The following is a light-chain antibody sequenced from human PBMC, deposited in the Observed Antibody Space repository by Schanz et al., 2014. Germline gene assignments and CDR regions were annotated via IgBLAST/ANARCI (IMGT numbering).Light chain of an antibody. V-gene: IGKV1-5*01. J-gene: IGKJ5*01. CDR3: QQYDALPLT. CDR1: QSISSW. CDR2: DAS. Sequence: DIQMTQSPSTLSASVGDRVTITCRASQSISSWLAWYQQKPGKAPKLLIYDASSLESGVPSRFSGSGSGTEFTLTISSLQPEDFATYYCQQYDALPLTFGQGTRLEIK.